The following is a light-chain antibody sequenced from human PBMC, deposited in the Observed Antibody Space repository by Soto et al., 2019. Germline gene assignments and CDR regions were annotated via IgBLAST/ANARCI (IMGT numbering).Light chain of an antibody. CDR2: DVS. CDR3: CFYTTSTNYL. CDR1: ISDVGSYNY. J-gene: IGLJ1*01. V-gene: IGLV2-14*03. Sequence: QSALTQPASVSGSPGQSITISCTGTISDVGSYNYVSWYQQYPGKAPKLMIYDVSTRPSGVSDRFSGSKSGNTASLTISGLRFEGGADYYTCFYTTSTNYLCVTGTKVTAL.